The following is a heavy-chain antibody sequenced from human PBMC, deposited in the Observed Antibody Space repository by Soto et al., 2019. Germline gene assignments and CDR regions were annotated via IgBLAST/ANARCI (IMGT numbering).Heavy chain of an antibody. D-gene: IGHD6-13*01. V-gene: IGHV1-2*04. CDR3: ARDHPAAAGTSGWFDP. CDR1: GYTFTGYY. Sequence: ASVKASCKASGYTFTGYYMHWVRQAPGQGLEWMGWINPNSGGTNYAQKFQGWVTMTRDTSISTAYMELSRLRSDDTAVYYCARDHPAAAGTSGWFDPWGQGTLVTVSS. J-gene: IGHJ5*02. CDR2: INPNSGGT.